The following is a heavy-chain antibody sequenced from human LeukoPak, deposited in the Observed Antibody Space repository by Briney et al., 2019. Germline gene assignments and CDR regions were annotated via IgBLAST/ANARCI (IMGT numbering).Heavy chain of an antibody. CDR2: IYYSGST. V-gene: IGHV4-59*01. J-gene: IGHJ5*02. CDR3: ARGSVVVGRKNWFDP. Sequence: SETLSLTCTVSGGSISSYYWSWIRQPPGKGLEWIGYIYYSGSTNYNPSLKSRVTISVDTSKNQFSLKLSSVTAADTAVYYCARGSVVVGRKNWFDPWGQGTLVTVSS. D-gene: IGHD2-15*01. CDR1: GGSISSYY.